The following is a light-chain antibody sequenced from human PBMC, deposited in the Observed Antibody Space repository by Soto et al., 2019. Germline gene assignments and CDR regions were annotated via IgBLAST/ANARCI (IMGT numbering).Light chain of an antibody. V-gene: IGKV1-6*01. Sequence: AIQMTQSPSSLSASVGDRVTITCRASQGIRNDFGWYQQKPGKAPKLLIHAASSLQSGVPSRFSGRGSGRAFTRTTGSLQPEDFETYHWLEYYSQPCAFGHGKRLEIK. CDR2: AAS. J-gene: IGKJ5*01. CDR1: QGIRND. CDR3: LEYYSQPCA.